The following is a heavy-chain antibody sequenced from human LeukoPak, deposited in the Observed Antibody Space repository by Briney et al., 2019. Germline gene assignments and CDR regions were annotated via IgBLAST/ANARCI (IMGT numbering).Heavy chain of an antibody. V-gene: IGHV3-21*01. D-gene: IGHD6-6*01. CDR2: IRSSSSYI. Sequence: GGSLRLSCAASGFTFSSYSMNWVRQAPGKGLEWVSSIRSSSSYIYYADSPKGRFTISRDNAKNSLYLQMNSLRAEDSAVYYCARDGPSIAADFDCWGQGTLVTVSS. CDR3: ARDGPSIAADFDC. J-gene: IGHJ4*02. CDR1: GFTFSSYS.